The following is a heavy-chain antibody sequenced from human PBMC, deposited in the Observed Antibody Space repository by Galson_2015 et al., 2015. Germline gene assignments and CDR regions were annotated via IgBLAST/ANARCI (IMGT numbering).Heavy chain of an antibody. J-gene: IGHJ4*02. V-gene: IGHV3-23*01. Sequence: SLRLSCAASGFTFSSYAMSWVRQAPGKGLEWVSAISGSGGSTYYADSVKGRFTISRDNSKNTLYLQMNSLRAEDTAVYYCAKRLSSSWFKNYFDYWGQGTLVTVSS. D-gene: IGHD6-13*01. CDR3: AKRLSSSWFKNYFDY. CDR1: GFTFSSYA. CDR2: ISGSGGST.